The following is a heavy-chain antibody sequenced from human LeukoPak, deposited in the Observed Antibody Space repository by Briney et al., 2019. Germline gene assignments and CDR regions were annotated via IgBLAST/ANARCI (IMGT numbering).Heavy chain of an antibody. D-gene: IGHD1-1*01. J-gene: IGHJ4*02. CDR3: ARGTTPTSY. Sequence: PSETLSLTCTVSGDSISSFYWSWIRQPPGKGLEWIRYIYYSGSTNYNPSLKSRVTISINTSKNQFSLNLTSVTAADTAVYFCARGTTPTSYWGQGALVTVSS. CDR2: IYYSGST. CDR1: GDSISSFY. V-gene: IGHV4-59*01.